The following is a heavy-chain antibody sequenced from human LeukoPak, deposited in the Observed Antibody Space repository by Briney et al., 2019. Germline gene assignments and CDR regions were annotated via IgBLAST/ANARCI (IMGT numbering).Heavy chain of an antibody. CDR1: GFTFSSYS. D-gene: IGHD3-22*01. CDR3: TRHGGRDYYDSSEDAFDI. CDR2: ISGSSSYI. J-gene: IGHJ3*02. Sequence: PGGSLRLSCAASGFTFSSYSMNWVRQAPGKGLEWVSSISGSSSYIYYADSVKGRFTISRDIAKKSLYLQMNSLKTEDTAVYYCTRHGGRDYYDSSEDAFDIWGQGTMVTVSS. V-gene: IGHV3-21*04.